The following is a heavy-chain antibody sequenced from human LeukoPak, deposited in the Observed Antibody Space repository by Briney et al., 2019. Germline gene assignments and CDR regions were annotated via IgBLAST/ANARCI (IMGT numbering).Heavy chain of an antibody. D-gene: IGHD6-13*01. CDR1: GFTFSNYA. Sequence: GGSLRLSCAASGFTFSNYAMNWVRQAPGKGLEWVSGISGDGGRTYYADSVKGRFTISRDNSKNTLYLQMNSLRAEDTAVYYCAAPGIAAAGPFDYWGQGTLVTVSS. CDR2: ISGDGGRT. J-gene: IGHJ4*02. V-gene: IGHV3-23*01. CDR3: AAPGIAAAGPFDY.